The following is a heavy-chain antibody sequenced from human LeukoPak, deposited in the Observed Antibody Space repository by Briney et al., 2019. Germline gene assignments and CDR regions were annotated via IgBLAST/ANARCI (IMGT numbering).Heavy chain of an antibody. CDR2: ISGSGGST. V-gene: IGHV3-23*01. D-gene: IGHD1-26*01. Sequence: GGSLRLSCAASGFTFSSYGMSWVRQAPGKGLEWVSVISGSGGSTYYAASVKGRFTISRDNSKNTLILQMNSLRAEDTAVYYCARWGVGDYWGQGTLVTVSS. J-gene: IGHJ4*02. CDR1: GFTFSSYG. CDR3: ARWGVGDY.